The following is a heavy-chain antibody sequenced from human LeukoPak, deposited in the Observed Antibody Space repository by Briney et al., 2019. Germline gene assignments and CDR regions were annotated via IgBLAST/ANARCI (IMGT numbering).Heavy chain of an antibody. CDR1: GYTFTSYA. CDR3: AMGTVVTKGWFDP. J-gene: IGHJ5*02. D-gene: IGHD4-23*01. Sequence: EASVKVSCKASGYTFTSYAISWVRQAPGQGLEWMGGIIPIFGTANYAQKFQGRVTITADESTSTAYMELSSLRSEDTAVYYCAMGTVVTKGWFDPWGQGTLVTVSS. V-gene: IGHV1-69*13. CDR2: IIPIFGTA.